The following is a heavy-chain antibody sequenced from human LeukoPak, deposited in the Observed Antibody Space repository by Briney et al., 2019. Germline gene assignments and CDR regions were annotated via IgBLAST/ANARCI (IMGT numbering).Heavy chain of an antibody. J-gene: IGHJ4*02. CDR3: ARSGIQLRPFDY. V-gene: IGHV1-46*03. CDR2: INPSGGST. CDR1: GYTFTSYY. D-gene: IGHD5-18*01. Sequence: ASVKVSCKASGYTFTSYYMHCVRQAPRQGLEWMGIINPSGGSTSYAQEFQGRVTMTRDTSTSTVYMELSSLRSEDTAVYYCARSGIQLRPFDYWGQGTLVTVSS.